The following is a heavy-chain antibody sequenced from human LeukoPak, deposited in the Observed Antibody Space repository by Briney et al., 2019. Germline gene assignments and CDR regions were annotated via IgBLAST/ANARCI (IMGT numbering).Heavy chain of an antibody. CDR2: FDPGDGET. CDR3: ATWGTMVTAGNDY. D-gene: IGHD4/OR15-4a*01. J-gene: IGHJ4*02. CDR1: GYRLSELL. V-gene: IGHV1-24*01. Sequence: ASVKVSCKVSGYRLSELLFQWVRQAPGKSLQWMVSFDPGDGETLYAQNFQGRVTLTGDASTDTLYMEMASLRFEDTAVYYCATWGTMVTAGNDYWGQGTLVTVSS.